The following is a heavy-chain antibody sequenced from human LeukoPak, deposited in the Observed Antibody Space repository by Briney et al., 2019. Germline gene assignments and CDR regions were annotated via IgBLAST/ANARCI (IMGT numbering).Heavy chain of an antibody. J-gene: IGHJ4*02. CDR3: ARHVDPGIAAHPFDY. D-gene: IGHD6-6*01. Sequence: SETLSLTCTVSGGSISSYYWGWIRQPPGKGLEWIGSIYYSGSTYYNPSLKSRVTISVDTSKNQFSLKLSSVTAADTAVYYCARHVDPGIAAHPFDYWGQGTLVTVSS. V-gene: IGHV4-39*01. CDR1: GGSISSYY. CDR2: IYYSGST.